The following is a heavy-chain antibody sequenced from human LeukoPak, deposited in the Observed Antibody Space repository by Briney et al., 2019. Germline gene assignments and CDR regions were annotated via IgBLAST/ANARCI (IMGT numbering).Heavy chain of an antibody. J-gene: IGHJ4*02. D-gene: IGHD1-26*01. V-gene: IGHV3-23*01. CDR2: ISGSGGST. CDR1: GFTFSSYA. Sequence: GGSLRLSCAASGFTFSSYAMSWVRQAPGKGLEWVSAISGSGGSTYYADSVKGRFTISRDNSKNTLYLQTNSLRAEDTAVYYCAKDRERATTEIDYWGQGTLVTVSS. CDR3: AKDRERATTEIDY.